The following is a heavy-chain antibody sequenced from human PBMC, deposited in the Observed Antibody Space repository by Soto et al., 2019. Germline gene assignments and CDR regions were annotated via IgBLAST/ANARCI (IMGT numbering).Heavy chain of an antibody. Sequence: QVQLVQSGAEVKKPGASVKVSCKASGYTFTSYDINWVRQATGQGLEWMGWMNPNSGNTGYAQKFQGRVTMTRNTSISTAYMELSSLRSKDKAVYYCARGWADDDGDYDAFDIWGQGTMVTVSS. D-gene: IGHD4-17*01. CDR3: ARGWADDDGDYDAFDI. V-gene: IGHV1-8*01. J-gene: IGHJ3*02. CDR2: MNPNSGNT. CDR1: GYTFTSYD.